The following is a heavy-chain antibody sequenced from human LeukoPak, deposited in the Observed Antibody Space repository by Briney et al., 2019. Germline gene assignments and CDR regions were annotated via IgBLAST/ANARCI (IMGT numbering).Heavy chain of an antibody. CDR3: ARSGLVAAGTFY. V-gene: IGHV4-39*07. CDR1: GGSISSSSYY. Sequence: PSETLSLTCTVSGGSISSSSYYWGWIRQPPGKGLEWIGSIYYSGSTYYNPSLKSRVTISVDTSKNQFSLKLSSVTAADTAVYYCARSGLVAAGTFYWGQGTLVTVSS. D-gene: IGHD6-13*01. J-gene: IGHJ4*02. CDR2: IYYSGST.